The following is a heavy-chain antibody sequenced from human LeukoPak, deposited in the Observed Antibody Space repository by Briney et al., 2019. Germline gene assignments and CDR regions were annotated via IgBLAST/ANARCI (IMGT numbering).Heavy chain of an antibody. J-gene: IGHJ4*02. CDR3: ARASGSGSHYPFDY. CDR1: GFTFSSYW. CDR2: IRSDGSST. V-gene: IGHV3-74*01. Sequence: GGSLRLSCAASGFTFSSYWMHWVRQAPGKGLVWVSHIRSDGSSTNYADSVESRFTTSRNNTKTTLYQQINSRAAGDAAVYLWARASGSGSHYPFDYWGQGTLVTVSS. D-gene: IGHD3-10*01.